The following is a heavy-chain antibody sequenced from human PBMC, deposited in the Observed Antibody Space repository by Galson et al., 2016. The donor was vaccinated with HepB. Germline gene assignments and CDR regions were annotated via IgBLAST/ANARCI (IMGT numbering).Heavy chain of an antibody. CDR3: ARDPAAYYFGSGTFDS. Sequence: SLRLSCAASGFTFSTHAMHWVRQAPGRGLEWVAVICYDESYIDYADSVKGRFTISRDNSQNTLYLQMNSLRVEDAALYYCARDPAAYYFGSGTFDSWGQGTLVTVSS. CDR1: GFTFSTHA. J-gene: IGHJ4*02. V-gene: IGHV3-33*01. D-gene: IGHD3-10*01. CDR2: ICYDESYI.